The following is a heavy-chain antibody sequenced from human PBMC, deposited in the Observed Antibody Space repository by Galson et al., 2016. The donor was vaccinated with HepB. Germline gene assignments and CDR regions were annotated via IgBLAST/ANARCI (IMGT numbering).Heavy chain of an antibody. J-gene: IGHJ4*02. CDR1: GFTFSSYW. CDR3: AREGPTPGTGAFDY. V-gene: IGHV3-74*01. D-gene: IGHD3-10*01. CDR2: INSAGSSDASSV. Sequence: SLRLSCAASGFTFSSYWMHWVRQAPGKGLVWVSRINSAGSSDASSVSYADSVKGRFTISRDNAKNTLYLQMNSLRVEDTGIYYCAREGPTPGTGAFDYWGQGTRVTVPS.